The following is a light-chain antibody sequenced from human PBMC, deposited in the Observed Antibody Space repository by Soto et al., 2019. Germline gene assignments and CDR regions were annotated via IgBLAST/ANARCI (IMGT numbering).Light chain of an antibody. J-gene: IGKJ4*01. CDR1: QSISSW. CDR3: QKYNSYSPLT. CDR2: DAS. V-gene: IGKV1-5*01. Sequence: DIQMTQSPSTLSASVGDRVTITCRASQSISSWLAWYQQKPGKAPKLLIYDASRLESGVPSRFSGSGSGQEFTLTISCLQPYDFATYYCQKYNSYSPLTFGGRTKVEIK.